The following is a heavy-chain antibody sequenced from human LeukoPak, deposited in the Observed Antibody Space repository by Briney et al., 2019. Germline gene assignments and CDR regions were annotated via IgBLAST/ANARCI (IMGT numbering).Heavy chain of an antibody. V-gene: IGHV3-74*01. Sequence: GGSLRLSCAASGFTFTSYWMHWVRQPPGKGLVWVSRVEHDGSRTAYANSVTGRFTISRDNARNMVYLQMNSLRAEDTAVYYCATDLGWGQGTLVTVSS. CDR1: GFTFTSYW. CDR2: VEHDGSRT. CDR3: ATDLG. J-gene: IGHJ4*02. D-gene: IGHD4-17*01.